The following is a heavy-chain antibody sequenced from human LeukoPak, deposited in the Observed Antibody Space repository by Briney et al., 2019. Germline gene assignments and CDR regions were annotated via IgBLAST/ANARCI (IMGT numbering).Heavy chain of an antibody. CDR2: INHSGST. V-gene: IGHV4-34*01. CDR1: GGSFSGYY. CDR3: AAHLDSSGWPFDY. J-gene: IGHJ4*02. Sequence: SETLSLTCAVYGGSFSGYYWSWIRQPPGKGLEWIGEINHSGSTNYNPSLKSRVTISVDTSKNQFSLKLSSVTAADTAVYYCAAHLDSSGWPFDYWGQGTLLTVSS. D-gene: IGHD6-19*01.